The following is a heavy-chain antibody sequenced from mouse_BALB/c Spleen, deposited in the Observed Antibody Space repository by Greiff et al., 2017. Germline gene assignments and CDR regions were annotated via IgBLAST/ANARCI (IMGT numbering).Heavy chain of an antibody. J-gene: IGHJ2*01. CDR1: GFTFSSYT. V-gene: IGHV5-6-4*01. CDR3: ARGQMYFDY. Sequence: EVKLVESGGGLVKPGGSLKLSCAASGFTFSSYTMSWVRQTPEKRLEWVATISSGGSYTYYPDSVKGRFTISRDNARNILYLQMSSLRSEDTAMYYCARGQMYFDYWGQGTTLTVSS. CDR2: ISSGGSYT.